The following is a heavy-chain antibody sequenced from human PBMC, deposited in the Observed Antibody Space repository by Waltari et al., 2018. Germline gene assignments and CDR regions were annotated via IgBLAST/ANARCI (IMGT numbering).Heavy chain of an antibody. D-gene: IGHD2-8*01. CDR3: ATMVLTPEYFQH. CDR2: INPRSGGT. J-gene: IGHJ1*01. CDR1: GDTVPTSY. V-gene: IGHV1-46*01. Sequence: QDQLVQSGAEVKKPGASVKVSCKASGDTVPTSYMQWVRPAPGQGLEWMGLINPRSGGTSYAQKFQGRVSMTRDTPTGTVYMQLTSLRSEDTAVYYCATMVLTPEYFQHWGQGTLVTVSP.